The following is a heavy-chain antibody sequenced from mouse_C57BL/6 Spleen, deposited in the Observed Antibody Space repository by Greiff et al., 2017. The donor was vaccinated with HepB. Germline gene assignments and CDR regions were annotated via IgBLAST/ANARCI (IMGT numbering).Heavy chain of an antibody. CDR1: GYTFTSYW. V-gene: IGHV1-55*01. CDR2: IYPGSGST. D-gene: IGHD1-1*01. CDR3: ARKGGVVAPGYFDV. J-gene: IGHJ1*03. Sequence: VQLQQPGAELVKPGASVKMSCKASGYTFTSYWITWVKQRPGQGLEWIGDIYPGSGSTNYNEKFKSKATLTVDTSSSTAYMQLSSLTSEDSAVYYCARKGGVVAPGYFDVWGTGTTVTVSS.